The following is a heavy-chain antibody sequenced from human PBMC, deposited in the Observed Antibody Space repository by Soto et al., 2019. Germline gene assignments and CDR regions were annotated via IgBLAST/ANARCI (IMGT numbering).Heavy chain of an antibody. V-gene: IGHV3-33*01. J-gene: IGHJ6*02. D-gene: IGHD2-2*01. Sequence: QMQLVESGGGVVQPGRSLILSCAASGFTFRSYGIHWVRQAPGKGLEWVALIWFDGSKKYYVDSVKVRFAVSRDNSKNTLNLQMNSLRVEDTAVYYCARDRLVPYGYGMDVLGQGTTVTVSS. CDR1: GFTFRSYG. CDR2: IWFDGSKK. CDR3: ARDRLVPYGYGMDV.